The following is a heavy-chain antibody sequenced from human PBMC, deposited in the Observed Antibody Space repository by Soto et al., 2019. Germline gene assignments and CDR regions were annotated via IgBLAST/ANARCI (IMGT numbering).Heavy chain of an antibody. CDR3: ARVLGGYSYGWFSSGSHYCMER. D-gene: IGHD5-18*01. Sequence: GESLKISCKGSGYSFTSYWIGWVRQMPGKGLEWMGIIYPGDSDTRYSPSFQGQFTISADKSISTAYLQWSSLKASATAMYNCARVLGGYSYGWFSSGSHYCMERWGRRTTVTVSS. CDR1: GYSFTSYW. J-gene: IGHJ6*02. V-gene: IGHV5-51*01. CDR2: IYPGDSDT.